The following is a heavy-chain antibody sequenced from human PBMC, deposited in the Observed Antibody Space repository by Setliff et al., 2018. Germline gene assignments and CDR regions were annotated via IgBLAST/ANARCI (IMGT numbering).Heavy chain of an antibody. D-gene: IGHD2-15*01. CDR1: GNSFSSFS. CDR2: ISAYNGNT. Sequence: ASVKVSCKASGNSFSSFSITWVRQAPGQGLEWMGWISAYNGNTYHAQKFQDRLSMTTDTSTSTAYMELRSLRADVTAVYYCERLVRHCTRISCQRTSEADLWGQGTQVTVSS. CDR3: ERLVRHCTRISCQRTSEADL. J-gene: IGHJ5*02. V-gene: IGHV1-18*01.